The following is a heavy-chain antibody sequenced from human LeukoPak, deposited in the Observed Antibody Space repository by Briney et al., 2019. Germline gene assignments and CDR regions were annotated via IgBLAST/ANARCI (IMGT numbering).Heavy chain of an antibody. Sequence: PGGSLRLSCAASGFIFSSFSVNWVRQAPGKGLEWVSSISTSGGLSSIYYADSVKGRFTISRDNAKNSLYLQMSSLGAEDTAVYYCARDRLGVEMSTINRFDYWGQGTLVAVSS. CDR3: ARDRLGVEMSTINRFDY. V-gene: IGHV3-21*01. CDR2: ISTSGGLSSI. D-gene: IGHD5-24*01. J-gene: IGHJ4*02. CDR1: GFIFSSFS.